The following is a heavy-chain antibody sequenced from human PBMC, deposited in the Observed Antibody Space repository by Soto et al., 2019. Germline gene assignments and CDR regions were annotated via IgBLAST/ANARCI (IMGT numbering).Heavy chain of an antibody. CDR3: ARGSYSSVWYGGFDY. D-gene: IGHD6-19*01. J-gene: IGHJ4*02. Sequence: ASVKVSCKASVYTFTSNYMHWVRQAPGQGLEWMGIINPSGGSTSYAQKFQGRVTMTRDTSTSTVSLKLSSVTAADTAVYYCARGSYSSVWYGGFDYWGQGTLVTVSS. CDR1: VYTFTSNY. V-gene: IGHV1-46*01. CDR2: INPSGGST.